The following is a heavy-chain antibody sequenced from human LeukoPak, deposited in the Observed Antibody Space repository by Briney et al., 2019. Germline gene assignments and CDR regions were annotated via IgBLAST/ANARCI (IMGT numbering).Heavy chain of an antibody. CDR2: MNPNSGNT. CDR3: ARVASEWLAPIDY. D-gene: IGHD6-19*01. Sequence: ASVKVSCKASGYTFTSYEIIWVRQATGQGLECMGWMNPNSGNTGFVEKFQGRVTITRNTSIATAYMELSSLRFEDTAVYYCARVASEWLAPIDYWGQGTLVTVSS. J-gene: IGHJ4*02. CDR1: GYTFTSYE. V-gene: IGHV1-8*01.